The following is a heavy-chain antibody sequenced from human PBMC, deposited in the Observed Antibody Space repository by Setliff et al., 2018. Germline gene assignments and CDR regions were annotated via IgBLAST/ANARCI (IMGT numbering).Heavy chain of an antibody. D-gene: IGHD3-22*01. CDR1: GFSFNSFG. V-gene: IGHV3-33*01. CDR2: IWYDGSNE. Sequence: GGSLRLSCAASGFSFNSFGMHWVRQAPGKGLEWVAVIWYDGSNENHADSVQGRFTISRDNSKNTLYLQMNSLRAEDTAVYYCARYGYYYDSSAYYPVDKWGQGTLVTAPQ. CDR3: ARYGYYYDSSAYYPVDK. J-gene: IGHJ4*02.